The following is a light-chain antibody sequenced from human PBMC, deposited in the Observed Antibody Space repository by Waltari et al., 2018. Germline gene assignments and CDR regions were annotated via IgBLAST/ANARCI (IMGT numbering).Light chain of an antibody. V-gene: IGLV4-69*01. Sequence: SPSASASLGASVKLTCTLSSGHSSYALAWHQQQPEKGPRYLMKLNSDGSHSKGDGIPDRFSGSSSGAERYLTISSLQSEDEADYYCQTWGTGTWVFGGGTKLTVL. CDR2: LNSDGSH. J-gene: IGLJ3*02. CDR3: QTWGTGTWV. CDR1: SGHSSYA.